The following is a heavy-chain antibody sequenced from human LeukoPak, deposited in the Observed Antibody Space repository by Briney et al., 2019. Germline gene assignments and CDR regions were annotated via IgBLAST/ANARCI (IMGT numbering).Heavy chain of an antibody. CDR2: IYYSGST. Sequence: SETLSLTCTVSGGSISSSSYYWGWIRQPPGKGLEWLGSIYYSGSTYYNPSLKSRVTISVDTSKNQFSLKLSSVTAADTAVYYCARYAFVVVPAAHWSFDYWGQGTLVTVSS. D-gene: IGHD2-2*01. CDR3: ARYAFVVVPAAHWSFDY. V-gene: IGHV4-39*07. CDR1: GGSISSSSYY. J-gene: IGHJ4*02.